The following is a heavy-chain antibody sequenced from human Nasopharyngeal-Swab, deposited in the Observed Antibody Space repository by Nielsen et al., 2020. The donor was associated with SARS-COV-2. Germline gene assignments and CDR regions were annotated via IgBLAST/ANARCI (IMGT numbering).Heavy chain of an antibody. CDR2: IFPGDYDT. D-gene: IGHD4-17*01. Sequence: GESLKISCQGSGYNFRNYWIGWVRQMSGKGLEWMGIIFPGDYDTRDSPSFQGQVTISADKSISTAYLQWTSLKASDGATYYCVRGDTVTADFWGQGTLVTVSS. V-gene: IGHV5-51*01. CDR1: GYNFRNYW. J-gene: IGHJ4*02. CDR3: VRGDTVTADF.